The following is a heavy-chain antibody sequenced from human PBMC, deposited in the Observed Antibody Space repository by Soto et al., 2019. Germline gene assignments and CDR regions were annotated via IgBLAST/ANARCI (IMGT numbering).Heavy chain of an antibody. J-gene: IGHJ4*02. D-gene: IGHD4-17*01. V-gene: IGHV4-4*02. CDR3: ARDDDGFDY. CDR1: SVSITSSNW. CDR2: ISHSGTV. Sequence: QVRLQQSGPGLVKPSETVSLTCDVSSVSITSSNWWTWVRQPPGKGLEWLGKISHSGTVNYNATLRSRVTRSVDKPKNQLSLKRMSVTAADTAVYYCARDDDGFDYWGPGILVTVSS.